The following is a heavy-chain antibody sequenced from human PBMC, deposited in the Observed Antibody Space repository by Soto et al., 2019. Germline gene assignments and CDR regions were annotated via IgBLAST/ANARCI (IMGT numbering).Heavy chain of an antibody. Sequence: GGSLRLTCAASGFTFSDYYMSWIRQAPGKGLEWVSYISSSGSTIYYADSVKGRFTISRDNAKNSLYLQMNSLRAEDTAVYYCARVERGITIFGVVIPPFDYWGQGTLVTVSS. CDR2: ISSSGSTI. V-gene: IGHV3-11*01. J-gene: IGHJ4*02. CDR3: ARVERGITIFGVVIPPFDY. D-gene: IGHD3-3*01. CDR1: GFTFSDYY.